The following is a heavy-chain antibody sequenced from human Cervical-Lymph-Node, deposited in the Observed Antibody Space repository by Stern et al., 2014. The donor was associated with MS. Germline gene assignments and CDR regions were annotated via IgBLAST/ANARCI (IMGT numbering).Heavy chain of an antibody. V-gene: IGHV3-33*01. D-gene: IGHD5-24*01. Sequence: VQLVESGGGVVQPGTSLRLSCAASGFTFSSYGMHWVRQAPGKGLEWVALAWYDGSTAYYTNSVKGRFTISRDNSKNKQSLPMNSLAAEDTAVYYCARGHIPYAYNYLFDYWGQGTLVTVSS. CDR3: ARGHIPYAYNYLFDY. CDR2: AWYDGSTA. CDR1: GFTFSSYG. J-gene: IGHJ4*02.